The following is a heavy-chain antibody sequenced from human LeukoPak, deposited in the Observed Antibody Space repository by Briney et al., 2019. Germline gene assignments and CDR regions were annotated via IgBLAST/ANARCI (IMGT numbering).Heavy chain of an antibody. Sequence: EASVKVSCKASGGTFSSYAISWVRHAPGQGLEWMGRIIPIFGTANYAQKFQGRVTITTDESTSTAYMELGSLRSEDTAVYYCARGAVMALWFDPWGQGTLVTVSS. CDR3: ARGAVMALWFDP. V-gene: IGHV1-69*05. D-gene: IGHD3-16*01. CDR2: IIPIFGTA. J-gene: IGHJ5*02. CDR1: GGTFSSYA.